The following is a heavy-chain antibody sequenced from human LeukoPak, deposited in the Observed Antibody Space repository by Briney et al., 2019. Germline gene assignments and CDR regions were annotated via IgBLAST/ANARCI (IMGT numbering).Heavy chain of an antibody. V-gene: IGHV4-59*01. CDR2: ISYSGST. Sequence: SETLSLTCTVSGGSIRSYYWSWIRQPPGKALEWIGYISYSGSTDYNPSLKSRLTISVDTSKNQFSLKVTSVTAADTAIYYCARARTGYSHLDIWGQGTMVTVSS. CDR1: GGSIRSYY. J-gene: IGHJ3*02. D-gene: IGHD2-15*01. CDR3: ARARTGYSHLDI.